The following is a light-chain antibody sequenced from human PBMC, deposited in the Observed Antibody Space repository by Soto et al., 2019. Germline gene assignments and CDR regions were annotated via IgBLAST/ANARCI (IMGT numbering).Light chain of an antibody. CDR3: QQHNSFSIT. CDR1: EIIIRW. V-gene: IGKV1-5*03. J-gene: IGKJ5*01. Sequence: DIQMTQSPSTLSASVGDRVTITCRASEIIIRWLAWYQQKPVKAPKLLIYKASSLESGVPSRFSGSGSGTEFTLTINSLQADDFATYYCQQHNSFSITFGQGTRLEIK. CDR2: KAS.